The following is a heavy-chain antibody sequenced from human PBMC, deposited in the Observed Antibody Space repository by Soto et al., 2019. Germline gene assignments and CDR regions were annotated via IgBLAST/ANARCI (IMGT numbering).Heavy chain of an antibody. Sequence: PSQTLSLTRAISGDSVSRNSAAWKWIRQSPSRGLEWLGRTYYRSKWYNDYAVSVKSGITINPDTSKNRVYLQQNSVTPEEEAVDYSAREYVNSYDSGGAFDIWGQGTMVTVSS. CDR2: TYYRSKWYN. CDR1: GDSVSRNSAA. V-gene: IGHV6-1*01. J-gene: IGHJ3*02. D-gene: IGHD3-16*01. CDR3: AREYVNSYDSGGAFDI.